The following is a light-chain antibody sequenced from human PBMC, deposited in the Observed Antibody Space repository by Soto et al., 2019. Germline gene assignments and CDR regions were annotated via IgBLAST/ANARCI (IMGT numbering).Light chain of an antibody. V-gene: IGLV2-8*01. J-gene: IGLJ1*01. CDR2: EVS. Sequence: QSVLTQPPSASGSPGQSITISCTGTSSDVGAYNYVSWYQQHPGKAPKLMIHEVSKRPSGVPDRFSASKSANPASLTASGLHAEDEADYYCSSHGGSNNFYVFGTGTKVTVL. CDR1: SSDVGAYNY. CDR3: SSHGGSNNFYV.